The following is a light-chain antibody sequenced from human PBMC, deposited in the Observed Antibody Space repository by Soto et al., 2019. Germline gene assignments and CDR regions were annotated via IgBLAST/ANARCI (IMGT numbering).Light chain of an antibody. CDR2: TND. CDR3: AAWDDSLSGPV. CDR1: SANIGRNP. Sequence: QSVLTQPPSASRTPGQRVTISGSGSSANIGRNPVYWYQQVPGTAPKLLFYTNDQRPSGVPDRFSGSKSGTSASLAISGLRSEDEADYYCAAWDDSLSGPVFGGGTKLTVL. J-gene: IGLJ3*02. V-gene: IGLV1-47*02.